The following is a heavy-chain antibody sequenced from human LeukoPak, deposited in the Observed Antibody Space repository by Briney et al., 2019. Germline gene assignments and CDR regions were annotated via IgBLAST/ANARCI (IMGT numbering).Heavy chain of an antibody. CDR3: AREGSWD. CDR2: IYHSGST. Sequence: SETLSLTGAVSGYSIINGYYWAWIRQPPGKGLEWIASIYHSGSTFYNPSLKSRVTISIDTSKNQFSLKLNSVTAADTAVYYCAREGSWDWGQGTLVTVSS. D-gene: IGHD6-13*01. V-gene: IGHV4-38-2*02. CDR1: GYSIINGYY. J-gene: IGHJ4*02.